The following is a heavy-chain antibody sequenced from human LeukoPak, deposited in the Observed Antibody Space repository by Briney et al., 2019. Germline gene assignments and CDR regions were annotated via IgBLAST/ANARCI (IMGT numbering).Heavy chain of an antibody. V-gene: IGHV1-18*01. CDR3: TRRGIYSSSWYGGDY. Sequence: ASVKVSCKASGYTFTSYGISWVRQAPGQGLEWMGWISAYNGNTNYAQKLQGRVTMTTDTSTSTAYMELRSLRSDDTAVYYCTRRGIYSSSWYGGDYWGQGTLVTVSS. J-gene: IGHJ4*02. CDR2: ISAYNGNT. D-gene: IGHD6-13*01. CDR1: GYTFTSYG.